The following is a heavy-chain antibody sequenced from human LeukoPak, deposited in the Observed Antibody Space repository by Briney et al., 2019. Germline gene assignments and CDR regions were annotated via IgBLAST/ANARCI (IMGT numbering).Heavy chain of an antibody. J-gene: IGHJ4*02. CDR3: ARIEDVTRGYNHAYYFDY. CDR2: INHSGST. V-gene: IGHV4-34*01. Sequence: PSETLSLTCAVYGGSFSGYYWSWIRQPPGKGLEWIGEINHSGSTNYNPSLKSRVTISVDTSKNQFSLKLSSVTAADTAVYYCARIEDVTRGYNHAYYFDYWGQGTPVTVSS. CDR1: GGSFSGYY. D-gene: IGHD5-18*01.